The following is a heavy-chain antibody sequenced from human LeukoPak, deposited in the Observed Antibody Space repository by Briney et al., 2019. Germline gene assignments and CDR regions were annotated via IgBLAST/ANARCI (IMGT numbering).Heavy chain of an antibody. J-gene: IGHJ4*02. CDR2: INPNSGGT. CDR3: AGGDTMIVVDPFYFDY. D-gene: IGHD3-22*01. CDR1: GYTFTGYY. V-gene: IGHV1-2*06. Sequence: ASVKVSCTASGYTFTGYYMHWVRQAPGQGLEWMGRINPNSGGTNYAQKFQGRVTMTRDTSISTAYMELSRLRSEDTAVYYCAGGDTMIVVDPFYFDYWGQGTLVTVSS.